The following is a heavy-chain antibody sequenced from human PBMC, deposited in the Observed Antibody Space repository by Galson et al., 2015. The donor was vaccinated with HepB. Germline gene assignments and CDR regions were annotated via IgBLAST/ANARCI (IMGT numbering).Heavy chain of an antibody. J-gene: IGHJ4*02. Sequence: SLRLSCAASGFTFCSYAMHWVRQAPGKGLEWVAVISYDGSNKYYADSVKGRFTISRDNSKNTLYLQMNSLRAEDTAVYYCARADYSYYFDYWGQGTLVTVSS. CDR1: GFTFCSYA. CDR3: ARADYSYYFDY. V-gene: IGHV3-30*04. D-gene: IGHD2-15*01. CDR2: ISYDGSNK.